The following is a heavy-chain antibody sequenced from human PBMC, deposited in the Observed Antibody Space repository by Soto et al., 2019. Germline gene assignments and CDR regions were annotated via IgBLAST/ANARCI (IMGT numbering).Heavy chain of an antibody. CDR3: ARVAVAGTRVDY. J-gene: IGHJ4*02. Sequence: QVQLQESGPGLVKPSGTLSLTCAVSGGSISSSNWWSWVRQPPGKGLEWIGEIYHSGSTNYNPSLKGRVTRSVEKSKNQFSLKLSSVTAADTAVYYCARVAVAGTRVDYWGQGTLVTVSS. CDR2: IYHSGST. D-gene: IGHD6-19*01. V-gene: IGHV4-4*02. CDR1: GGSISSSNW.